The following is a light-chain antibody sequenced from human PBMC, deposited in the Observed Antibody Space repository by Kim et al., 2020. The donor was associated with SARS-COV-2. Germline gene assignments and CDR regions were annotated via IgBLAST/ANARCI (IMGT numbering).Light chain of an antibody. CDR2: AAS. J-gene: IGKJ1*01. Sequence: ASVGDRFSITCRASQAISNYLAWFHQKRGKVPKRLIYAASTLQSGVPSRFSGSGSRTEFTLTISGLQPEDFATYFCLQHNVYPWAFGQGTKVDIK. V-gene: IGKV1-17*03. CDR1: QAISNY. CDR3: LQHNVYPWA.